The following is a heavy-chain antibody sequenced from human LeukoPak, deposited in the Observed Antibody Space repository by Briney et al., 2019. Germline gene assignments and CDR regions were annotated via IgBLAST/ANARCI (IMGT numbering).Heavy chain of an antibody. CDR3: ARQKWEQQGRDYYFNGLDV. CDR1: GGSISSGGYY. D-gene: IGHD1/OR15-1a*01. Sequence: PSQTLSLTCTVSGGSISSGGYYWRWIRQPPGKGLEWIGYIYHSGSTYYNPSLKSRVTISVDRSKNQFSLKLSSVTAADTAVYYCARQKWEQQGRDYYFNGLDVWGPGTTVIVSS. J-gene: IGHJ6*02. V-gene: IGHV4-30-2*01. CDR2: IYHSGST.